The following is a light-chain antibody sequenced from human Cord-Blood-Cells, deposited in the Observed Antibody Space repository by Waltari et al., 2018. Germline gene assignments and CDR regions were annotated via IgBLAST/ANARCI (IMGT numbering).Light chain of an antibody. J-gene: IGKJ3*01. V-gene: IGKV1-39*01. Sequence: DIQMTHSPSSLSASVGASVTITCRSSQSISSYFNWYQQKPGKAPKLLSYAASSLKSGVPSRFSGSGAGTDFTLTISSLLPEDFATYYCQQSYSTPFTFGPGTKVDIK. CDR3: QQSYSTPFT. CDR2: AAS. CDR1: QSISSY.